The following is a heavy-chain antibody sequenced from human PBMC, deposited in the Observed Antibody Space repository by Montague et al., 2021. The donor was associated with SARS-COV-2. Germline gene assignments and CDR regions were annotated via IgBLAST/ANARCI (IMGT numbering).Heavy chain of an antibody. J-gene: IGHJ3*01. CDR3: AKEGVVVGADGFDW. V-gene: IGHV3-23*01. CDR1: GFTFSSYG. D-gene: IGHD3-22*01. CDR2: ISTTGANT. Sequence: SLRLSCAASGFTFSSYGMNWVRQAPGKGLEWVSAISTTGANTYYAGSVKGRFTISRDNSKNTLYLQLNRLRDEDTAVYYCAKEGVVVGADGFDWWGQGTMV.